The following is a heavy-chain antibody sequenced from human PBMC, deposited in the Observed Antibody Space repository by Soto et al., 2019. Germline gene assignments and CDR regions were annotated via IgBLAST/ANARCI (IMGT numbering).Heavy chain of an antibody. J-gene: IGHJ4*02. D-gene: IGHD5-12*01. V-gene: IGHV3-13*04. CDR1: GFTFRTND. CDR3: ARGWLRRGYLDY. Sequence: EEQLVESGGDLVQPGGSLRLSCAASGFTFRTNDMHWVRQAPGKGLEWVAGIGTAADTYYPDSVKGRFTISRDNAKSSLYLQMKSLRAGDTAVYYCARGWLRRGYLDYWGQGTLVTVSS. CDR2: IGTAADT.